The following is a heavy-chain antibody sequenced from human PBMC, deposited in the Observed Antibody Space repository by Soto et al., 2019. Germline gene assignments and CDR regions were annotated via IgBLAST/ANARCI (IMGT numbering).Heavy chain of an antibody. V-gene: IGHV1-2*02. J-gene: IGHJ5*02. CDR2: INPNSGGT. CDR1: GYTFTGYF. Sequence: ASVKVSCKXSGYTFTGYFIHWVRQAPGQGLEWMGGINPNSGGTNYAQKFQGRVTMTRDTSISTAYMELNRLRSDDTAVYYCARDPAILTGSGWFDPWGQGTLVTVSS. D-gene: IGHD3-9*01. CDR3: ARDPAILTGSGWFDP.